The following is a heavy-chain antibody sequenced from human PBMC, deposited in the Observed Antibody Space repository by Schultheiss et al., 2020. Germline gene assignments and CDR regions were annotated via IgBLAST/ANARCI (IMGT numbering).Heavy chain of an antibody. CDR3: ARGVAGNKY. J-gene: IGHJ4*02. CDR2: IYYSGST. V-gene: IGHV4-39*07. Sequence: SETLSLTCTVSSGSISSSSYYWGWIRQPPGKGLEWIGSIYYSGSTYYNPSLKSRVTISVDTSKNQFSLKLSSVTAADTAVYYCARGVAGNKYWGQGTLVTVSS. CDR1: SGSISSSSYY. D-gene: IGHD6-19*01.